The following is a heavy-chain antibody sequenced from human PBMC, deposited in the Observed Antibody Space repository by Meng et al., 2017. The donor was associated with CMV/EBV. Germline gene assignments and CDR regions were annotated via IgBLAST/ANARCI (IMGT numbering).Heavy chain of an antibody. Sequence: GESLKISCAASGFTFSSYAMHWVRQAPGKGLEYVSAISSNEGSTYYADSVKGRFTISRDNSKNTLYLQMGSLRAEDMAVYYCAGVTGAGDYYFDYWGQGTLVTVSS. CDR2: ISSNEGST. V-gene: IGHV3-64*02. CDR1: GFTFSSYA. D-gene: IGHD4-17*01. CDR3: AGVTGAGDYYFDY. J-gene: IGHJ4*02.